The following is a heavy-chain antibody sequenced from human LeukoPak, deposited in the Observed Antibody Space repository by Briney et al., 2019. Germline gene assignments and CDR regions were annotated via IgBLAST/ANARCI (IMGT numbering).Heavy chain of an antibody. V-gene: IGHV4-59*12. Sequence: PSETLSLTCTVSGGSISSYYWSWIRQPPGKGLEWIGYIYYSGSTNYNPSLKSRVTISVDTSKNQFSLKLSSVTAADTAVYYCARGKGRIAARPGHDYWGQGTLVTVSS. CDR2: IYYSGST. CDR3: ARGKGRIAARPGHDY. D-gene: IGHD6-6*01. J-gene: IGHJ4*02. CDR1: GGSISSYY.